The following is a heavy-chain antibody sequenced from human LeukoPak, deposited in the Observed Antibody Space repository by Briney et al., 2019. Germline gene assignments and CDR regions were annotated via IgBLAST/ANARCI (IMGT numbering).Heavy chain of an antibody. V-gene: IGHV4-4*07. D-gene: IGHD6-13*01. J-gene: IGHJ3*02. CDR3: ARSVGHSRAGAFDI. Sequence: SETLSLTCTVSGGSISSYYWSWIRQPAGKELEWIGRIYTSGSTNYNPSLKSRVTMSVDTSKNQFSLKLSSVTAADTAVYYCARSVGHSRAGAFDIWGQGTMVTVSS. CDR1: GGSISSYY. CDR2: IYTSGST.